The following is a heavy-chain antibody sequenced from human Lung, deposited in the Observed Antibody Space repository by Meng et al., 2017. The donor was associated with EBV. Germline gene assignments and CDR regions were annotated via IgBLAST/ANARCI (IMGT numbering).Heavy chain of an antibody. CDR3: ARVSKGGSYRFDP. CDR1: GYTFNTYY. J-gene: IGHJ5*02. V-gene: IGHV1-46*02. CDR2: INPSGGSS. Sequence: QVTVVQSGAEVKKPGASGGVSCKASGYTFNTYYMHWVRQAPGQGLEWMGVINPSGGSSIYAQRFQGRVTMTSDTSTTTVYMDLSSLRSEDTAVYYCARVSKGGSYRFDPWGQGTLVTVSS. D-gene: IGHD1-26*01.